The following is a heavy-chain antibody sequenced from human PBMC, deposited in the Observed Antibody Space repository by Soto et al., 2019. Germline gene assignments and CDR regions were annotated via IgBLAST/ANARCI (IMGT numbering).Heavy chain of an antibody. D-gene: IGHD1-7*01. CDR1: GGSISHGDYY. J-gene: IGHJ5*02. V-gene: IGHV4-31*03. Sequence: QVQLQESGPGLVKPSQTLSLTCTVSGGSISHGDYYWSWIRQLPGKGLEWIGYIYYRGNTNYNPSLKSRITISVDTSKNQFSLKLNSVTAAYTAVYYCARDQLLGTGWFDPWGQGILVTVSS. CDR2: IYYRGNT. CDR3: ARDQLLGTGWFDP.